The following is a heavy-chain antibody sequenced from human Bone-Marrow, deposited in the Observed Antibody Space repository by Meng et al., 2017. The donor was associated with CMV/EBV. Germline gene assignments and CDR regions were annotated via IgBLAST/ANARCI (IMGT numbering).Heavy chain of an antibody. CDR2: IHYSGIT. Sequence: PLTWSASGGSITSSRFYWAWIRQPPGKGLEWIGSIHYSGITDYSPSLMSRVTISLDTSKNHFSLKVNSLTAADTAVYDCASGDGDSPEYFDHRGQGALVTVSS. D-gene: IGHD4-17*01. V-gene: IGHV4-39*07. J-gene: IGHJ4*02. CDR1: GGSITSSRFY. CDR3: ASGDGDSPEYFDH.